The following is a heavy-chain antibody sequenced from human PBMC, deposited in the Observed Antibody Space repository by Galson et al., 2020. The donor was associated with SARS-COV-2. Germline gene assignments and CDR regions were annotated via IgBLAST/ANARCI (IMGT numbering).Heavy chain of an antibody. V-gene: IGHV3-33*06. Sequence: QLGESLKISCAASGFTFSSYGMHWVRKAPGKGLEWVAVIWYDGSNKYYADSVKGRFTISRDNSKNTLYLQMNSLRAEDTAVYYCAKDLSAFTIFGVVIVMDVWGKGTTVTVSS. CDR2: IWYDGSNK. J-gene: IGHJ6*03. CDR3: AKDLSAFTIFGVVIVMDV. D-gene: IGHD3-3*01. CDR1: GFTFSSYG.